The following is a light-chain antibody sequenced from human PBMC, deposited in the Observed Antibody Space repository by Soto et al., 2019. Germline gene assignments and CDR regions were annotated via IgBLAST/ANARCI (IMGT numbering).Light chain of an antibody. Sequence: EIVLTQSPATLSLSPGERATVSCRASQSVSNYLGWYQQKPGQAPRLLIYDASNRATGIPARFSGSGSGTDFTPTISSQEPEDFAVYYCQHGGTFGQGTRLEIK. CDR1: QSVSNY. J-gene: IGKJ5*01. CDR2: DAS. CDR3: QHGGT. V-gene: IGKV3-11*01.